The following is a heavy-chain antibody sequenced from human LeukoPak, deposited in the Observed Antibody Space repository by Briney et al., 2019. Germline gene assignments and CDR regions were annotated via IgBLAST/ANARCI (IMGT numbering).Heavy chain of an antibody. CDR3: AKGRWGLTINNFDI. J-gene: IGHJ3*02. CDR1: GFTITTYA. V-gene: IGHV3-23*01. Sequence: SGGSLTLSCAASGFTITTYAMGWVRQAPGKGLEWVSVISDRGDSTHYADSVKGRFTISRDSSKNTLYLQISSLRGEDTAVYYCAKGRWGLTINNFDIWGQGTMVTVSS. D-gene: IGHD3-9*01. CDR2: ISDRGDST.